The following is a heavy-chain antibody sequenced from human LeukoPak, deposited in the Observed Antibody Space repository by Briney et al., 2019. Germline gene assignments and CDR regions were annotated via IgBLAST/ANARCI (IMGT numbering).Heavy chain of an antibody. V-gene: IGHV3-23*01. D-gene: IGHD3-9*01. J-gene: IGHJ4*02. Sequence: GGSLRLSCAASGFTFSNYAMSWVRQAPGKGLEWVSGLSGSGDSTYYADSVKGRFTISRDNSKNTLYLQMNSLRAEDTAVYYCAKDLGLGDYWGQGTLVTVSS. CDR1: GFTFSNYA. CDR2: LSGSGDST. CDR3: AKDLGLGDY.